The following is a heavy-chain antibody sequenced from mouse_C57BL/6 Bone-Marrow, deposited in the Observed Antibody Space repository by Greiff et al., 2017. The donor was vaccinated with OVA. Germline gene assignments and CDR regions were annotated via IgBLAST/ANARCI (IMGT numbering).Heavy chain of an antibody. CDR2: ISYSGST. Sequence: EVHLVESGPGLAKPSQTLSLTCSVTGYSITSDYWNWIRKFPGNKLEYMGYISYSGSTYYNPSLKSRISITRDTSKSQYYLQLNSVTTADTATYYSARYLYYGHLDYWGQGTTLTVSS. CDR1: GYSITSDY. J-gene: IGHJ2*01. D-gene: IGHD2-1*01. V-gene: IGHV3-8*01. CDR3: ARYLYYGHLDY.